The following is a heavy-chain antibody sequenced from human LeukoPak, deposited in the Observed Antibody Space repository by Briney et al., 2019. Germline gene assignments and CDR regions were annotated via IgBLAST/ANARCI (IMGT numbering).Heavy chain of an antibody. Sequence: PGGSLRLSCAASGFTFDDYAMHWVRQAPGKGLEWVSGISWNSGSIGYADSVKGRFTISRDNAKNSLYPQMNSLRAEDTALYYCARVRETLRYFDWSNAFDIWGQGTMVTVSS. CDR1: GFTFDDYA. D-gene: IGHD3-9*01. CDR2: ISWNSGSI. V-gene: IGHV3-9*01. CDR3: ARVRETLRYFDWSNAFDI. J-gene: IGHJ3*02.